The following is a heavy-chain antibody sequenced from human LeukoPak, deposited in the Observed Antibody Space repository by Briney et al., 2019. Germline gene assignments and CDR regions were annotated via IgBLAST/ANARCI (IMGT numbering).Heavy chain of an antibody. CDR1: GFPFSNYA. CDR3: AKNAGYSYGLYYFDY. J-gene: IGHJ4*02. V-gene: IGHV3-23*01. D-gene: IGHD5-18*01. Sequence: GGSLRLSCAASGFPFSNYAMSWVRQAPGKGPEWVSSLISSGAVTYYADSVKGRFTISRDNSKNTVHLQMDSLRAEDSAVYYCAKNAGYSYGLYYFDYWGQGTLVTVSS. CDR2: LISSGAVT.